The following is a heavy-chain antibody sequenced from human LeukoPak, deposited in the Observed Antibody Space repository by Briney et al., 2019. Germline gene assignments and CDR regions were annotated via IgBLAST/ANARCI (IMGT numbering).Heavy chain of an antibody. V-gene: IGHV4-30-2*01. CDR2: IFHSGST. CDR1: GGSIRSGGYY. Sequence: SETLSLTCTVSGGSIRSGGYYWSWIRQPPGKGLEWTGNIFHSGSTYYNPSLKSRVTISVDRSKNQFSLKLSSVTAADTAVYYCSAADPYYYYMDVWGKGTTVTVSS. D-gene: IGHD6-13*01. J-gene: IGHJ6*03. CDR3: SAADPYYYYMDV.